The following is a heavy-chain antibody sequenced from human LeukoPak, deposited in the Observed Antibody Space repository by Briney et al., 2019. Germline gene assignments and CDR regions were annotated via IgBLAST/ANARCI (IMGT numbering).Heavy chain of an antibody. CDR2: ISAYNGNT. Sequence: ASVKVSCKASGYTFTGYYMHWVRQAPGQGLEWMGWISAYNGNTNYAQKLQGRVTMTTDTSTSTAYMELRSLRSDDTAVYYCARLEGAVAGFFYWGQGTLVTVSS. V-gene: IGHV1-18*04. J-gene: IGHJ4*02. CDR1: GYTFTGYY. CDR3: ARLEGAVAGFFY. D-gene: IGHD6-19*01.